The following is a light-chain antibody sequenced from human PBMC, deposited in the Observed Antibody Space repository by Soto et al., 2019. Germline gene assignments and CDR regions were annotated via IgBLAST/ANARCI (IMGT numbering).Light chain of an antibody. CDR2: GAS. Sequence: DIVLTQSPDTLSVSPGERATLSCRASRNVGSKLAWYMQKPGQAPRLLIYGASTRATGIPARFSGSGSGTDFALTISSLEPEDFAIYYCQQRQYWPPITFGQGTRLEI. CDR3: QQRQYWPPIT. J-gene: IGKJ5*01. V-gene: IGKV3-11*01. CDR1: RNVGSK.